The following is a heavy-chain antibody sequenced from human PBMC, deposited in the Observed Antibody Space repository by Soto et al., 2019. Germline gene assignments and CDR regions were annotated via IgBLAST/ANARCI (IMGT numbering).Heavy chain of an antibody. Sequence: EVQLLESGGGLVQPGGSLRLSCAASGFTCSTYTMSWVRQAPGKGLEWVSGILGNGGAAFYADSVKGRFTISRDNSNNMLYLQMYNLRAEDTAIYYCAKDRQPDGLWPFDHWGQGTLLTVSS. CDR1: GFTCSTYT. CDR2: ILGNGGAA. CDR3: AKDRQPDGLWPFDH. J-gene: IGHJ4*02. V-gene: IGHV3-23*01. D-gene: IGHD2-8*01.